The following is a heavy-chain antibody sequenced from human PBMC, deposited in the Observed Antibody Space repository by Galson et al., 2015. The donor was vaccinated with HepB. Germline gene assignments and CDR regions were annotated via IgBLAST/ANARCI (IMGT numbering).Heavy chain of an antibody. D-gene: IGHD2-21*01. CDR2: IRHKGYGGTA. CDR1: GFTFGDYA. J-gene: IGHJ4*02. CDR3: TRESGGDSDY. Sequence: SLRLSCATSGFTFGDYAMSWFRRAPGKGLEWLGFIRHKGYGGTAEYAAPVKARFSISRDDSESISYLQMDSLKTDDTAVYYCTRESGGDSDYWGQGTLVTVSS. V-gene: IGHV3-49*03.